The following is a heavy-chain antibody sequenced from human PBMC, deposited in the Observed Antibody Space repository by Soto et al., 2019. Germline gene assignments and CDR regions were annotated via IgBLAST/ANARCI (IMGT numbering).Heavy chain of an antibody. J-gene: IGHJ5*02. D-gene: IGHD1-26*01. CDR3: VRGRIVGATSPWVT. V-gene: IGHV1-18*01. Sequence: ASVKVSCKASGYTFTSYGISWVRQAPGQGLEWMGWISAYNGNTNYAQKLQGRVTMTTDTSTSTAYMELRSLRSDDTAVYYCVRGRIVGATSPWVTWGQGTLVTVSS. CDR2: ISAYNGNT. CDR1: GYTFTSYG.